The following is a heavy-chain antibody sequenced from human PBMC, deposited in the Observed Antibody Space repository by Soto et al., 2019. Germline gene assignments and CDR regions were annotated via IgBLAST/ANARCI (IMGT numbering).Heavy chain of an antibody. CDR1: GGTFSRHA. V-gene: IGHV1-69*01. CDR2: IIPIFGTA. D-gene: IGHD1-26*01. Sequence: QVQLVQSGAEVRKPGSSVKVSCKASGGTFSRHAISWVRQAPGQGLEWMGGIIPIFGTANHAQKFQGRVTIIADESTSTVYMELSSLRSEDTAMYYCAKRATTVPTPGNYFDFWGQGTLVTVSS. CDR3: AKRATTVPTPGNYFDF. J-gene: IGHJ4*02.